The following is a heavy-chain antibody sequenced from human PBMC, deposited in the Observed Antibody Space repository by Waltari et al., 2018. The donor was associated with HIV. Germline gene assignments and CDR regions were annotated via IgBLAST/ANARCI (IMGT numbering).Heavy chain of an antibody. V-gene: IGHV3-15*01. CDR1: TLPFEAVW. D-gene: IGHD5-12*01. Sequence: EVQVVESGGGLVKPGGSLRVSCSSFTLPFEAVWMTWVRQAPGKGLEWVGRIKSKRDGGATDYAASVKGRFVISRDDSQNTLYLQMSGLRTEDTAMYYCTTGGYPTEAFDVWGQGTMVTVSP. CDR2: IKSKRDGGAT. J-gene: IGHJ3*01. CDR3: TTGGYPTEAFDV.